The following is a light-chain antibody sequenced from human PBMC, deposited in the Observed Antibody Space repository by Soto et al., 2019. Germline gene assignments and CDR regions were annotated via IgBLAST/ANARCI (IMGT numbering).Light chain of an antibody. J-gene: IGKJ4*01. CDR2: DAS. CDR1: QSVSRY. V-gene: IGKV3-11*01. Sequence: EIVLTQSPATLSLSPGERATFSCRASQSVSRYLAWYQQKPGQAPRLLIYDASNRATGIPARFSGSGSGTDFTLTISSLEPEDFAVYYCQQRINWRLTFGGGTKVEIK. CDR3: QQRINWRLT.